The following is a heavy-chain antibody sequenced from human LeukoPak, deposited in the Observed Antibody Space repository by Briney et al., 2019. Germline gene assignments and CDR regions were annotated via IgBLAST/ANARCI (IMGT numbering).Heavy chain of an antibody. Sequence: GGPLRLSCAASGFTFSSYGMHWVRQAPGKGLEWVAVIWYNGSNKYYADSVKGRFTISRDNSKNTLYLQMNSLRAEDTAVYYCARDQTVYWNYDTYFQHWGQGTLVTVSS. CDR1: GFTFSSYG. D-gene: IGHD1-7*01. V-gene: IGHV3-33*01. J-gene: IGHJ1*01. CDR3: ARDQTVYWNYDTYFQH. CDR2: IWYNGSNK.